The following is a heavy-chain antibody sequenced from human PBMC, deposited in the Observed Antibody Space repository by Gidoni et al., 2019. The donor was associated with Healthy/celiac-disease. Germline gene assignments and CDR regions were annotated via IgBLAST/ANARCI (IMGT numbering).Heavy chain of an antibody. Sequence: QVQRVEPGGGVVQPGRSLRPPCAAPGFTFSSYGIHWVRQAPGKGLEWVAVISYDGSNKYYADSVKGQFTISRDNSKNTLYLQMNSLRAEDTAVYYCAKGPDAFDIWGQGTMVTVSS. CDR1: GFTFSSYG. CDR2: ISYDGSNK. V-gene: IGHV3-30*18. J-gene: IGHJ3*02. CDR3: AKGPDAFDI.